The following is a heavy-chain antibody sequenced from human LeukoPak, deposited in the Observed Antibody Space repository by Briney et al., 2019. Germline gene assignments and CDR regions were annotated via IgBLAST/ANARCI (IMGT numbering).Heavy chain of an antibody. Sequence: ASVKVSCKVSGYTLTELSMHWVRQAPGKGLEWMGGFDPEDGETIYAQKFQGRVTMTEDTSTDTAYMELSSPRSEDTAVYYCATDPPGYCSGGSCLYSWGQGTLVTVSS. J-gene: IGHJ4*02. CDR3: ATDPPGYCSGGSCLYS. V-gene: IGHV1-24*01. CDR1: GYTLTELS. D-gene: IGHD2-15*01. CDR2: FDPEDGET.